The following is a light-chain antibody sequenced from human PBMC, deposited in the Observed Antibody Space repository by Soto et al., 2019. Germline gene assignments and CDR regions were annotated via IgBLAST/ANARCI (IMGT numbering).Light chain of an antibody. CDR1: SSNIGAGYD. V-gene: IGLV1-40*01. CDR2: GNS. Sequence: QSVLTQPPSVSGAPGQRVTISCTGSSSNIGAGYDVHWYQQLPGTAPKLLIYGNSNRPSGVPDRFSGSKSGTSASLAVTGLQVEDEADYYCQSYDSSLRGDVFGTGTKLTVL. J-gene: IGLJ1*01. CDR3: QSYDSSLRGDV.